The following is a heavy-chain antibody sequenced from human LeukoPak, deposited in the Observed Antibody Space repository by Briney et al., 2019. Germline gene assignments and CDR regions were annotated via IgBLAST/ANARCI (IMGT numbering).Heavy chain of an antibody. CDR2: ISSSSSYI. V-gene: IGHV3-21*01. D-gene: IGHD4-17*01. CDR1: GFTFSSYS. J-gene: IGHJ4*02. Sequence: GGSLRLSCAASGFTFSSYSMNWVRQAPGKGLEWVSSISSSSSYIYYADSVKGRFTISRDNAKNSLYLQMNGLRAEDTAVYYCARDTPTVTLLFDYWGQGTLVTVSS. CDR3: ARDTPTVTLLFDY.